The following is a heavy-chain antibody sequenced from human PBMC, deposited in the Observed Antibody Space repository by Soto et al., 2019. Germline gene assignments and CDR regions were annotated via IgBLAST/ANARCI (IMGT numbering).Heavy chain of an antibody. Sequence: EVQLVQSGAEVKKPGEALKISCKGSGYSFTTYWIGWVRQMPGKGLEWMGIIYGGASDTRYSPTFQGQATISADKSSSTAYLQWSSLKASDTATDYCARLRYCSGGNCYGDYWGQGTLVTVSS. V-gene: IGHV5-51*01. CDR1: GYSFTTYW. CDR2: IYGGASDT. D-gene: IGHD2-15*01. J-gene: IGHJ4*02. CDR3: ARLRYCSGGNCYGDY.